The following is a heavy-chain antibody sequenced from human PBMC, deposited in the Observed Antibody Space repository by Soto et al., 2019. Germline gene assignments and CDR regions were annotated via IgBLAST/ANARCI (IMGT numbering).Heavy chain of an antibody. V-gene: IGHV4-34*01. J-gene: IGHJ4*02. Sequence: SETLPLTCAVYGGSFSGYYWSWIRQPPGKGLEWIGEINHSGSTNYNPSLKSRVTISVDTSKNQFSLKLSSVTAADTAVYYCARLYYDILTGYYRDFDYWGQGALVTVSS. CDR3: ARLYYDILTGYYRDFDY. CDR1: GGSFSGYY. D-gene: IGHD3-9*01. CDR2: INHSGST.